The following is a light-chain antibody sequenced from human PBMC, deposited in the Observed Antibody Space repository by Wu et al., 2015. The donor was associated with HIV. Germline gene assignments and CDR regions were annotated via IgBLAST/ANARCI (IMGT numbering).Light chain of an antibody. CDR3: QQLNSYPVT. CDR1: DIGRF. V-gene: IGKV1-9*01. J-gene: IGKJ4*01. Sequence: YVGDSVTITCGRSDIGRFLNWYQQKPGKAPKLLIYAASSLRSGVPSRISGSRSGTEFTLTVSSLQPEDFATYYCQQLNSYPVTFGGGTKVEIK. CDR2: AAS.